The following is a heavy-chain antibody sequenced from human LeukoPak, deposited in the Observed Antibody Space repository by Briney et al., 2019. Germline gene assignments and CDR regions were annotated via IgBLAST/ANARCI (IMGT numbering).Heavy chain of an antibody. J-gene: IGHJ6*02. CDR3: ARASYSYGSYYYYYGMDV. CDR2: IYYSGST. CDR1: GGSISSYY. V-gene: IGHV4-59*01. D-gene: IGHD5-18*01. Sequence: SETLSPTCTVSGGSISSYYWSWIRQPPGKGLEWIGYIYYSGSTNYNPSLKSRVTISVDTSKNQFSLKLSSVTAADTAVYYCARASYSYGSYYYYYGMDVWGQGTTVTVSS.